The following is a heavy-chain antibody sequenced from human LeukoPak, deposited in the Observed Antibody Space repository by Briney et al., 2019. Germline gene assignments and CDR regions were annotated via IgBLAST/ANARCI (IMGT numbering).Heavy chain of an antibody. J-gene: IGHJ4*02. CDR1: GFTFSSYA. V-gene: IGHV3-23*01. D-gene: IGHD3-16*02. Sequence: GGSLRLSCAASGFTFSSYAMSWVRQAPGKGLEWVSAISGSGGSTYYADSVKGRFTISRHNSKNTLYLQMNSLRAEDTAVYYCAKGRYVWGSYRIIPDYWGQGTLVTVSS. CDR2: ISGSGGST. CDR3: AKGRYVWGSYRIIPDY.